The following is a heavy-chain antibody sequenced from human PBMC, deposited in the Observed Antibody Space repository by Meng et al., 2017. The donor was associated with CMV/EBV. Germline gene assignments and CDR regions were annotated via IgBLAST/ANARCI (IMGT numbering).Heavy chain of an antibody. V-gene: IGHV3-7*01. D-gene: IGHD3-10*01. J-gene: IGHJ4*02. CDR2: IKQDGSEK. CDR3: AGDPAISMVRGVISDY. CDR1: GFTFSSYW. Sequence: GESLKISCAASGFTFSSYWMNWVRQAPGKGLEWVATIKQDGSEKYYVDSVKGRFAISRDNAENSLFLHMNSLRVEDTAVYYCAGDPAISMVRGVISDYWGQGTLVTVSS.